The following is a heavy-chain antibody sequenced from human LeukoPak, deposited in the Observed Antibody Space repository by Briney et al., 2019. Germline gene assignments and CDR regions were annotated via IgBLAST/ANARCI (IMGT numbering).Heavy chain of an antibody. D-gene: IGHD1-7*01. V-gene: IGHV1-69*01. CDR3: ARDLELRSWDYYYMDV. CDR2: INPIFGTA. Sequence: SAKVSCKASGGTFSSYAISWVRQAPGQGLEWMGGINPIFGTANYAQKFQGRVTITADESTSTAYMELSSLRSEDTAVYYCARDLELRSWDYYYMDVWGKGTTVTVSS. J-gene: IGHJ6*03. CDR1: GGTFSSYA.